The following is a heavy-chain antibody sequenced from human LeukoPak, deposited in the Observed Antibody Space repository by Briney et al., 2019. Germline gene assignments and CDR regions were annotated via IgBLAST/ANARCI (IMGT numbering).Heavy chain of an antibody. D-gene: IGHD2-2*01. CDR3: ARGLIVVVPAASYYYYGMDV. CDR2: INHSGSN. J-gene: IGHJ6*04. Sequence: PSETLSLTCAVYGGSFSGYYWSWIRQPPGKGLEWIGEINHSGSNNYNPSLKSRVTISVDTSKNQFSLKLSSVTAEDTAVYYCARGLIVVVPAASYYYYGMDVWGKGTTVTVSS. CDR1: GGSFSGYY. V-gene: IGHV4-34*01.